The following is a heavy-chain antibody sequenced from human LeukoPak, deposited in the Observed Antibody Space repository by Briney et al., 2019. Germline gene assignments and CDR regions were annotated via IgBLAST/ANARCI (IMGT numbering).Heavy chain of an antibody. CDR2: IYYSGST. V-gene: IGHV4-61*01. D-gene: IGHD5-18*01. Sequence: SETLSLTCTVSGGSISSSSYYWSWIRQPPGKGLEWIGYIYYSGSTNYNPSLKSRVTISVDTSKNQFSLKLSSVTAADTAVYYCARISYGPFSTHKGSPSLFDYWGQGTLVTVSS. CDR3: ARISYGPFSTHKGSPSLFDY. J-gene: IGHJ4*02. CDR1: GGSISSSSYY.